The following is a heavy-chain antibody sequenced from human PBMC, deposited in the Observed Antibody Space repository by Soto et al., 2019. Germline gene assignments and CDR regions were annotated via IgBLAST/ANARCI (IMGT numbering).Heavy chain of an antibody. J-gene: IGHJ6*02. Sequence: QVHLVESGGGVVQPGKSLRLSCAASGFTFSSYGMHWVRQAPGMRLEWVAIISYDGSNQYYADSVKGRFTISRHNSKNTQYLQMNSLRAKYTAVYYCAKRRQLGDYYYYGMDVWGQWTTVTVSS. V-gene: IGHV3-30*18. CDR3: AKRRQLGDYYYYGMDV. CDR2: ISYDGSNQ. D-gene: IGHD3-10*01. CDR1: GFTFSSYG.